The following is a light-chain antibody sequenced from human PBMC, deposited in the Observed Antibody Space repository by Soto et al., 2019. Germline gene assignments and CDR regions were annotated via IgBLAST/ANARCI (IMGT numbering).Light chain of an antibody. CDR1: QSISSY. V-gene: IGKV1-39*01. J-gene: IGKJ1*01. CDR2: AAS. Sequence: DIQMTQSPSSLSASVGDRFTIICRASQSISSYLNWYQQKPGKAPDLLIYAASSLQTGVPSRFSGSGSGTDFTLTISSLQPEDFATYYCQQSYNTLWTFGQGTKVDIK. CDR3: QQSYNTLWT.